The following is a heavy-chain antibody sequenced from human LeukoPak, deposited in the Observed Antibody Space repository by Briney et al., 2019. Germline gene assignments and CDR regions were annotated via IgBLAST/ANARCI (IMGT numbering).Heavy chain of an antibody. CDR3: VRNLVGAAPT. CDR2: IWYDGGNK. CDR1: GFSFSNSG. J-gene: IGHJ5*02. D-gene: IGHD1-26*01. V-gene: IGHV3-33*01. Sequence: GRSLRLSCAASGFSFSNSGMHWVRQAPGKGLEWVAVIWYDGGNKDYADSVKGRFTISRDNSMNMLYLQMNSLRDEDTAVYYCVRNLVGAAPTWGQGTLVTVSS.